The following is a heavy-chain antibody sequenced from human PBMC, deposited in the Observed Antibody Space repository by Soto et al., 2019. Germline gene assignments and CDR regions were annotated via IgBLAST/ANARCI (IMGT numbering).Heavy chain of an antibody. Sequence: SETLSLTCTVSGGSISSYYWSWIRQPPGKGLEWIGYIYYSGSTNYNPSLKSRVTISVDTSKNQFSLKLSSVTAADTAVYYCARDIAYGDYFDYWGQGTLVTV. V-gene: IGHV4-59*01. CDR3: ARDIAYGDYFDY. CDR2: IYYSGST. J-gene: IGHJ4*02. CDR1: GGSISSYY. D-gene: IGHD4-17*01.